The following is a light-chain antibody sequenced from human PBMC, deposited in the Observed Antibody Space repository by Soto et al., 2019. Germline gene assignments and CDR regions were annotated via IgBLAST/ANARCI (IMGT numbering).Light chain of an antibody. Sequence: EIVLTQSPGTLSLSPGERATLSCRASQSVDSDFLAWYQQKSDQAPRLLIYNASRRAAGIPDRFSGSGSGTDFTLTISRLEPEDFAVYFCQQYGDSPLYSFGQGTKVEIK. CDR1: QSVDSDF. CDR2: NAS. V-gene: IGKV3-20*01. CDR3: QQYGDSPLYS. J-gene: IGKJ2*01.